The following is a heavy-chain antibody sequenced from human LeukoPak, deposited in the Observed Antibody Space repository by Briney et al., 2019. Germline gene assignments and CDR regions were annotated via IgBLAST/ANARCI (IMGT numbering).Heavy chain of an antibody. D-gene: IGHD6-6*01. J-gene: IGHJ4*02. V-gene: IGHV1-18*01. CDR2: ISAYNGNT. CDR3: ARDRSIAARFRDLCYFDY. Sequence: ASVKVSCKASGYTFTSYGISWVRQAPGQGLEWMGWISAYNGNTNYAQKLQGRVTMTTDTSTSTAYMELRSLRSDDTAVYYCARDRSIAARFRDLCYFDYWGQGTLVTVSS. CDR1: GYTFTSYG.